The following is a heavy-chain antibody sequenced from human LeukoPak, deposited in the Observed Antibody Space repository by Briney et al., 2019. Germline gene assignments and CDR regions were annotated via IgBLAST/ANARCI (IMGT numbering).Heavy chain of an antibody. CDR1: GFTFSSYG. V-gene: IGHV3-30*03. D-gene: IGHD3-3*01. CDR2: ISYDGSNK. Sequence: GGSLRLSCAASGFTFSSYGMHWVRQAPGKGLEWVAVISYDGSNKYYADSMKGRFTISRDNAKNSLYLQMNSLRAEDTAVYYCAREIYDFWSGYQPSYYYYYGMDVWGQGTTVTVSS. J-gene: IGHJ6*02. CDR3: AREIYDFWSGYQPSYYYYYGMDV.